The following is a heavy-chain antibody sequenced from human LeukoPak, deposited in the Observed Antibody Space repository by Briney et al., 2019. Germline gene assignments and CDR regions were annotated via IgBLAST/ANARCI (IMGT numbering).Heavy chain of an antibody. CDR2: IKEDGSEK. Sequence: GGCLRLSCAASGVTFSYYWMSCVRHAPGKGREWVANIKEDGSEKYYVDSVKGRFTISRDNAKNSLYLQMNSLRAEDTAVYYCARPSSSSWGYWGQGTLVTVSS. V-gene: IGHV3-7*01. D-gene: IGHD6-13*01. CDR3: ARPSSSSWGY. J-gene: IGHJ4*02. CDR1: GVTFSYYW.